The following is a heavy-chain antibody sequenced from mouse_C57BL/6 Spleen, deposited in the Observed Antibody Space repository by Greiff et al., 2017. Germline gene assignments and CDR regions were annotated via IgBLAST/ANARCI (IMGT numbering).Heavy chain of an antibody. CDR2: ISSGGSYT. J-gene: IGHJ2*01. V-gene: IGHV5-6*01. Sequence: EVQLQESGGDLVKPGGSLKLSCAASGFTFSSYGMSWVRQTPDKRLEWVATISSGGSYTYYPDSVKGRFTISRDNAKNTLYLQMSSLKSEDTAMYYCARHYYGTDYWGQGTTLTVSS. D-gene: IGHD1-1*01. CDR1: GFTFSSYG. CDR3: ARHYYGTDY.